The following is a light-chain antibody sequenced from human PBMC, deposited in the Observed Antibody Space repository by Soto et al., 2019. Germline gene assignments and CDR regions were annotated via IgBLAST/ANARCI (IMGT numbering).Light chain of an antibody. V-gene: IGLV2-23*01. J-gene: IGLJ2*01. CDR2: EGS. CDR3: CSYAGSTL. CDR1: SSDVGSYNL. Sequence: QSALTQPASVSGSPGQSITISCTGTSSDVGSYNLVSWYQQHPGKAPKLMIYEGSKRPSGGSNRFSGSKSGNTASLTIPGLQAEDDSYYYCCSYAGSTLFGGGTKLTVL.